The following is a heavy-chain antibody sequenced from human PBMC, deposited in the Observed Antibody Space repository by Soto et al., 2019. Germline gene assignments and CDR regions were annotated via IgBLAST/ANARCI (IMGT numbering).Heavy chain of an antibody. Sequence: GGSLRLCCAASGFTFSNFEMNWVRQAPGKGLEWVSYISSGGNTMYYADSVKGRFTITRDNAKNSLYLEMNSLRAEDTAVYYCVREFVRDFHNWFDLWGQGTLVTVSS. CDR1: GFTFSNFE. CDR3: VREFVRDFHNWFDL. V-gene: IGHV3-48*03. J-gene: IGHJ5*02. D-gene: IGHD2-21*02. CDR2: ISSGGNTM.